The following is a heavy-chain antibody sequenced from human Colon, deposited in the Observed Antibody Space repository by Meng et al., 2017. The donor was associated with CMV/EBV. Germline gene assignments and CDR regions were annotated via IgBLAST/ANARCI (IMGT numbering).Heavy chain of an antibody. CDR3: ARKIAGASFFDY. V-gene: IGHV4-28*01. Sequence: TCAVSGYSVSSDNWWGWIRRPPGKGLEWIGYIYYSGDTYYNPSLKSRVTMSIDRSTDQFSLRLISVTAEDTAIYYCARKIAGASFFDYWGQGTLVTVSS. CDR2: IYYSGDT. J-gene: IGHJ4*02. CDR1: GYSVSSDNW. D-gene: IGHD6-13*01.